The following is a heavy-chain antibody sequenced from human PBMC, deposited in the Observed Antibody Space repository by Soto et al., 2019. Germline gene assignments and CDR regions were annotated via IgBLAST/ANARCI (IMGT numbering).Heavy chain of an antibody. CDR2: INSDGTNT. Sequence: EVQLLESGGGLVQPGGSLRLSCAASGFTFSSHWMHGVRQGPGRGLAWVSRINSDGTNTTYVDSVKGRFTTSRDNAKNTLYLQMNSLRDEDTAVYYCAKAGYTSDWEERRLDYWGQGTLVTASS. J-gene: IGHJ4*02. CDR3: AKAGYTSDWEERRLDY. CDR1: GFTFSSHW. D-gene: IGHD6-19*01. V-gene: IGHV3-74*03.